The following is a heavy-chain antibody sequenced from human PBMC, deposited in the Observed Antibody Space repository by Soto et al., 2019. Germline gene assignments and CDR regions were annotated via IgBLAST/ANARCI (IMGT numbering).Heavy chain of an antibody. CDR1: GFTLSSYA. Sequence: GGSLRLSCSASGFTLSSYAMHWVRQAPGKGLEYVSAISVNGGSTYYADSVKGRFTISRDNSKNTLYLQMSSLRAEDTAVYYCVKDRRYCSSTNCYSSGGIYACGQGTTVTVSS. V-gene: IGHV3-64D*08. CDR2: ISVNGGST. CDR3: VKDRRYCSSTNCYSSGGIYA. J-gene: IGHJ6*02. D-gene: IGHD2-2*01.